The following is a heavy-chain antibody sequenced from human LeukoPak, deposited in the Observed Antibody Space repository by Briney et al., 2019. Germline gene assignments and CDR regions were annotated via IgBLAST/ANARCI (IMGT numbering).Heavy chain of an antibody. CDR2: ISGSGDST. Sequence: GGSLRLSCAASGFTFRNYAMNWVRQAPGKGLEWVSGISGSGDSTYYADSVKGRFTISRDNSKNTLYLQMNSLRVEDTAAYYCAKVRAPSGWFNSDYWGQGTLVTVSS. V-gene: IGHV3-23*01. D-gene: IGHD6-19*01. J-gene: IGHJ4*02. CDR1: GFTFRNYA. CDR3: AKVRAPSGWFNSDY.